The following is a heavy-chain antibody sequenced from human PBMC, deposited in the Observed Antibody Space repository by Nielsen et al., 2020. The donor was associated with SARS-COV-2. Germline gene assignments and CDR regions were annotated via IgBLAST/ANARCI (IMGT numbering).Heavy chain of an antibody. CDR3: AREENSGPLMGRYGMDV. V-gene: IGHV1-46*01. CDR1: GYTFTSYY. D-gene: IGHD1-26*01. CDR2: INPSGGST. J-gene: IGHJ6*02. Sequence: ASVQVSCKASGYTFTSYYMHWVRQAPGQGLEWMGIINPSGGSTSYAQKFKGRVTMTRDTSTSTVYMELSSLRSEDTAVYYCAREENSGPLMGRYGMDVWGQGTTVTVSS.